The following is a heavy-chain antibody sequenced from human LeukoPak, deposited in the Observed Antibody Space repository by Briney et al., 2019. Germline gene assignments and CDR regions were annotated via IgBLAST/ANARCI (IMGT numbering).Heavy chain of an antibody. J-gene: IGHJ3*02. Sequence: SETLSLTCAVYGGSFSGYYWSWIRQPPGKGLEWIGEINHSGSTNYNPSLKSRVTISVDTSKNQFSLKLSSVTAADTAIYYRTREYGFMTTVFHAFDIWGQGTMVTVSS. V-gene: IGHV4-34*01. CDR1: GGSFSGYY. D-gene: IGHD4-17*01. CDR2: INHSGST. CDR3: TREYGFMTTVFHAFDI.